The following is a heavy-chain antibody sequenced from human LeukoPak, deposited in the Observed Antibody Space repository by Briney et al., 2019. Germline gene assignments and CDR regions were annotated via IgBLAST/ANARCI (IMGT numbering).Heavy chain of an antibody. CDR2: INCSGGST. CDR1: GYSFTSYY. J-gene: IGHJ3*02. CDR3: ARCYDNFDVALDI. D-gene: IGHD3-9*01. V-gene: IGHV1-46*01. Sequence: GASVKVSCKASGYSFTSYYIHWVRQAPGQGLEWLGIINCSGGSTSYAQKFQGRVTMTRDTSTRTAYMELSSLRSEDTAVYYCARCYDNFDVALDIWSQGTMVTVSS.